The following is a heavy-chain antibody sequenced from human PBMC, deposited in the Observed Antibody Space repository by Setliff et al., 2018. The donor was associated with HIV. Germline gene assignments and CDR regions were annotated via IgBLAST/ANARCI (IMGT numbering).Heavy chain of an antibody. CDR1: GGSISSHY. D-gene: IGHD4-17*01. CDR2: IYYSGST. V-gene: IGHV4-59*11. CDR3: AKGRTVDRYDY. J-gene: IGHJ4*02. Sequence: SETLSLTCTVSGGSISSHYWSWIRQPPGKRLEWIGYIYYSGSTNYNPSLKSRVTISVDTSKNEFSLQLSYVTAADTAVYFCAKGRTVDRYDYWGQGTLVTVSS.